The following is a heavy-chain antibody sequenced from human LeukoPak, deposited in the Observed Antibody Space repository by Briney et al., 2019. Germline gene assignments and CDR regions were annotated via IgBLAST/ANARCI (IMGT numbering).Heavy chain of an antibody. J-gene: IGHJ6*03. V-gene: IGHV1-2*02. CDR2: SNSNSADT. CDR3: AIGYDSSVKRPYYYMDV. CDR1: GYSFIDYY. D-gene: IGHD3-22*01. Sequence: ASVKVSCKTSGYSFIDYYIHWVRQAPGQGLEWMGWSNSNSADTNYAQNFQGRVTMTRDTSISTAYMELSSLRSEDTAVYYCAIGYDSSVKRPYYYMDVWGKGTTVTVSS.